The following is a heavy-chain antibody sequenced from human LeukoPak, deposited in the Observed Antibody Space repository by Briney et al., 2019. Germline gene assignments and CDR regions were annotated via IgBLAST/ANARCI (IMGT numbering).Heavy chain of an antibody. D-gene: IGHD1-20*01. Sequence: NPSETLSLTRTVSGGSITSYYWSWIRQPPGKGLEWIGYIYYSGSTNYNPSLKSRVTISVDTSKNQFSLKLSSVTAADTAVYYCAGHNWNDVLLWYFDLWGRGTLVTVSS. J-gene: IGHJ2*01. CDR1: GGSITSYY. V-gene: IGHV4-59*01. CDR2: IYYSGST. CDR3: AGHNWNDVLLWYFDL.